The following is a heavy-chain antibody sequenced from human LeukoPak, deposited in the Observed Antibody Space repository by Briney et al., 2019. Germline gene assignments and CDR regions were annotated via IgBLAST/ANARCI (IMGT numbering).Heavy chain of an antibody. D-gene: IGHD6-13*01. V-gene: IGHV3-72*01. CDR1: GFTFSDHY. CDR2: SRNKANSYTT. CDR3: ARGDSSSWYYFDY. Sequence: GSLRLSCAASGFTFSDHYMDWVRQAPGEGLEWVGRSRNKANSYTTEYAASVKGRFTISRDDSKNSVHLQLNTLKTEDTAVYYCARGDSSSWYYFDYWGQGTLVTVSS. J-gene: IGHJ4*02.